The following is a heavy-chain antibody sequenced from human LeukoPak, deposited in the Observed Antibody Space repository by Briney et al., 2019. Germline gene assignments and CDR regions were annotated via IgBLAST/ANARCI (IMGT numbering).Heavy chain of an antibody. D-gene: IGHD3-10*01. CDR1: GFTFDDYG. CDR3: AKEVYGSGSFY. Sequence: GGSLRLSCAASGFTFDDYGMSWVRQAPGKGLEWVSGISWNSGSIGYADSVKGRFTISRDNAKNSLYLQMNSLRAEDTALYYCAKEVYGSGSFYWGQGTLVTVS. CDR2: ISWNSGSI. V-gene: IGHV3-9*01. J-gene: IGHJ4*02.